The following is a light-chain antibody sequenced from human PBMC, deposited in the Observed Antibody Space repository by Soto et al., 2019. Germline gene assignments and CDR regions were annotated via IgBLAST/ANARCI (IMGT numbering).Light chain of an antibody. V-gene: IGLV2-23*03. Sequence: HSVLTQPASVSGSPGQSISISCTGTTSDFGNYNLVSWYQHYPGQAPKLMLYEGSKRPSGVSDRFSGSKFGNTASLTISGLRAEDEADYYCCSNAGSSTFVFGGGTKLTVL. CDR2: EGS. CDR1: TSDFGNYNL. J-gene: IGLJ3*02. CDR3: CSNAGSSTFV.